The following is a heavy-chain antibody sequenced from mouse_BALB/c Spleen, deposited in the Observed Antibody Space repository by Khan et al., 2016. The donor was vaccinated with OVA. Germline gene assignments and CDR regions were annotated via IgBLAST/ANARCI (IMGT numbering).Heavy chain of an antibody. J-gene: IGHJ2*01. CDR1: GYIFTNYV. Sequence: EVQLQQSGPELVKPGASVKMSCKASGYIFTNYVLHWVKQKSGQGLEWIGNINPYNGGTKYNEKFKGKATLASDKSSITAYMELSSLTSEDSAVYDCARCNCQSYYFDYWGQGTTLTLSS. CDR2: INPYNGGT. CDR3: ARCNCQSYYFDY. V-gene: IGHV1S136*01. D-gene: IGHD2-1*01.